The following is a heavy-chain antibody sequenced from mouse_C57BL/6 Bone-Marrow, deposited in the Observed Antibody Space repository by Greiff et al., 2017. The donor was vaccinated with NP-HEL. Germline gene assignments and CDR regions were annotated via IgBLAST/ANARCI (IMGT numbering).Heavy chain of an antibody. D-gene: IGHD1-1*01. CDR2: ISSGGSYT. CDR3: ARLGNYYGSSLYYFDY. J-gene: IGHJ2*01. Sequence: EVKLMESGGDLVKPGGSLKLSCAASGFTFSSYGMSWVRQTPDKRLEWVATISSGGSYTYSPDSVKGRFTISRDTAKNTLYLQMSSLKSEDTAMYYCARLGNYYGSSLYYFDYWGQGTTLTVSS. V-gene: IGHV5-6*01. CDR1: GFTFSSYG.